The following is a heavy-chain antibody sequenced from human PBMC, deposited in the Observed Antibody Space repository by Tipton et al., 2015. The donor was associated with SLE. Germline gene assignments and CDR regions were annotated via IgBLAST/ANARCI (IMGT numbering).Heavy chain of an antibody. CDR3: ARGISPRVFDI. V-gene: IGHV4-31*03. Sequence: TLSLTCTVSGGSISSGGYYWSWIRQHPGKGLEWIGDIYYSGSTYYNPSLKSRVTMSLDTSKNQFSLKLSSATAADTAVYYCARGISPRVFDIWGQGTMVTVAS. J-gene: IGHJ3*02. CDR2: IYYSGST. CDR1: GGSISSGGYY.